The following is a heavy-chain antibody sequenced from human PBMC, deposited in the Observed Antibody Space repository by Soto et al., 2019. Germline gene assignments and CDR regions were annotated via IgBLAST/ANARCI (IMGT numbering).Heavy chain of an antibody. V-gene: IGHV3-21*01. D-gene: IGHD3-9*01. CDR1: GFTFSSYS. CDR3: ARMPYYDILTGPSPGAFDI. CDR2: ISSSSSYI. Sequence: GGSLRLSCAASGFTFSSYSMNWVRQAPGKGLEWVSSISSSSSYIYYADSVKGRFTISRDNAKNSLYLQMNSLRAEDTAVYYCARMPYYDILTGPSPGAFDIWGQGTMVTVSS. J-gene: IGHJ3*02.